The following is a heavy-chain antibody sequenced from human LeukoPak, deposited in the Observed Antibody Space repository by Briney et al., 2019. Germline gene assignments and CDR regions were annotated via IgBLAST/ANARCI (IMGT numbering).Heavy chain of an antibody. V-gene: IGHV4-39*07. CDR3: ARGSRGYTYG. CDR2: IYYSGST. CDR1: GGSISSSTYY. Sequence: SETLSLTCTVSGGSISSSTYYWGWIRQPPGKGLEWIGSIYYSGSTYYNPSLKSRVTISVDTSKNQFSLKLSSVTAADTAVYYCARGSRGYTYGWGQGTLVTVSS. D-gene: IGHD5-18*01. J-gene: IGHJ4*02.